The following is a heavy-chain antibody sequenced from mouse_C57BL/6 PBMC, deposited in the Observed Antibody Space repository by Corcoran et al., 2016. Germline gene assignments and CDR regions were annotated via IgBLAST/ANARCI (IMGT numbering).Heavy chain of an antibody. D-gene: IGHD2-3*01. Sequence: QVQLQQSGPELVKPGASVKISCKASGYSFTSYYIHWVKQRPGQGLEWVGWIYPGSGNTKYNEKFKGKATLTADTSSSTAYMQLSSLTSEDSAVYYCARLSYDPYYFDYWGQGTTLTVSS. J-gene: IGHJ2*01. V-gene: IGHV1-66*01. CDR1: GYSFTSYY. CDR3: ARLSYDPYYFDY. CDR2: IYPGSGNT.